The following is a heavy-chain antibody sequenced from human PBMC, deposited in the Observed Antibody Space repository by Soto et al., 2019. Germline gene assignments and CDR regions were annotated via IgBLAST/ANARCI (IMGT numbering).Heavy chain of an antibody. D-gene: IGHD6-6*01. Sequence: ASVKVSCKASGYTFTGYYMHWVRQAPGQGLEWMGWINPNSGGTNYAQKFQGWVTMTRDTSISTAYMELSRLRSDDTAVYYCAREMYSSPSHTHFDYWGQGTLVTVSS. CDR1: GYTFTGYY. CDR3: AREMYSSPSHTHFDY. CDR2: INPNSGGT. J-gene: IGHJ4*02. V-gene: IGHV1-2*04.